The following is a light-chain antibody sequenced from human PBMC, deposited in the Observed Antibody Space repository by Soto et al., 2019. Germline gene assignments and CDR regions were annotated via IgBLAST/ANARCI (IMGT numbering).Light chain of an antibody. CDR2: AAS. CDR3: QQSYSNSIT. Sequence: DIQMTQSPSSLSASIGDRITITCRASQSISSDLYWFQQKPGQAPKLLIYAASSLQSGVPSRFSGSGSETDFTLTISSLQPEDFATYYCQQSYSNSITFGQGTRLEIK. V-gene: IGKV1-39*01. CDR1: QSISSD. J-gene: IGKJ5*01.